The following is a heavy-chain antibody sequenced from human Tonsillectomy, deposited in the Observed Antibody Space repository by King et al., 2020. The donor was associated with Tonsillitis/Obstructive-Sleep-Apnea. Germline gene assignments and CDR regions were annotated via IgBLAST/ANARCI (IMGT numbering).Heavy chain of an antibody. D-gene: IGHD2-15*01. J-gene: IGHJ5*02. Sequence: VQLVQSGSELKKHGASVKVSCKASGYIFTPYAVNWVRQAPGQGLEWMGWIDTNTGNPTYAPGFTGRFVFSLDTSVSTAYLQISSLQAEDTAVYYCAREVVVKPAPYCLFDPGPRGTLLTLFS. CDR2: IDTNTGNP. CDR3: AREVVVKPAPYCLFDP. CDR1: GYIFTPYA. V-gene: IGHV7-4-1*02.